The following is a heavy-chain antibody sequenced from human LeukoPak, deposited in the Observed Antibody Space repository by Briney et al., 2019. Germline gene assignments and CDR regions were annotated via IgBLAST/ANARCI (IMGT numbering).Heavy chain of an antibody. J-gene: IGHJ4*02. CDR3: ARDRAYSSSSVFFYYFDY. D-gene: IGHD6-6*01. Sequence: GGALRLSCAASGFTFSSYWMSWVRQAPGKGLEWVANIKQDGSEKYYVDSVKGRFTISRDNAKNSLYLQMNSLRAEDTAVYYCARDRAYSSSSVFFYYFDYWGQGTLVTV. V-gene: IGHV3-7*01. CDR2: IKQDGSEK. CDR1: GFTFSSYW.